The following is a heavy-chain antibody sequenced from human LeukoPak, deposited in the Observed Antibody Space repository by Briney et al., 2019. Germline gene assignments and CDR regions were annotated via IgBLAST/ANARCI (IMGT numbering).Heavy chain of an antibody. CDR1: GGSISSYY. Sequence: PSETLSLTCTVSGGSISSYYWSWIRQPPGKGLEWIGYIYYSGSTNYNPSLKSRVTISVDTSKNQFSLKLNSVTAADTAVYYCARTTPDTSGWPGWGRGTLVTVSS. V-gene: IGHV4-59*12. CDR2: IYYSGST. D-gene: IGHD6-19*01. CDR3: ARTTPDTSGWPG. J-gene: IGHJ4*02.